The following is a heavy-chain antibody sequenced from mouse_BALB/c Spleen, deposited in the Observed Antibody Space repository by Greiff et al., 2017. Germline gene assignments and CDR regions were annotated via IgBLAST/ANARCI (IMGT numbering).Heavy chain of an antibody. D-gene: IGHD3-3*01. CDR1: GFTFSSYA. CDR2: INSNGGST. Sequence: EVQLVESGGGLVKPGGSLKLSCAASGFTFSSYAMSWVRQTPDKRLELVATINSNGGSTYYPDSVKGRFTISRDNAKNTLYLQMSSLKSEDTAMYYCARDRGAWFAYWGQGTLVTVSA. V-gene: IGHV5-6-3*01. CDR3: ARDRGAWFAY. J-gene: IGHJ3*01.